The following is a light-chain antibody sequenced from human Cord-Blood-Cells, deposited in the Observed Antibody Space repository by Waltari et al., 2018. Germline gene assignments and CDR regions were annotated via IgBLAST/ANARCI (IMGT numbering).Light chain of an antibody. V-gene: IGKV1-5*03. CDR2: KAS. J-gene: IGKJ2*02. Sequence: DIQMTQSPSTQSASVGDRVTITCRASQSISSWLAWYQQKPGKAPKLLIYKASSLESGVPSRFSGSGSGTEFTLTISSLQPDDFATYYCQQYNSYCTFGQGTKLEIK. CDR1: QSISSW. CDR3: QQYNSYCT.